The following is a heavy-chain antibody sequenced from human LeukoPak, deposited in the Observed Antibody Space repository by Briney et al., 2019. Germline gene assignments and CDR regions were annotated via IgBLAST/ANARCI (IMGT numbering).Heavy chain of an antibody. Sequence: PSETLSLTCAVYGGSFSGYYWSWIRQPPGKGLEWIGEINHSGSTNYNPSLKSRVTISVDTSKNQFSLKLSSVTAADTAVYYCARMGEQQLVKGGAFDIWGQGTMVTVSS. CDR1: GGSFSGYY. D-gene: IGHD6-13*01. CDR3: ARMGEQQLVKGGAFDI. V-gene: IGHV4-34*01. J-gene: IGHJ3*02. CDR2: INHSGST.